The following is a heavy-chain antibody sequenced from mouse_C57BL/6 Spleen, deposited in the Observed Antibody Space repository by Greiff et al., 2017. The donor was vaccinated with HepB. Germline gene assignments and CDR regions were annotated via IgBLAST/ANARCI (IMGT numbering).Heavy chain of an antibody. Sequence: VQLQQPGAELVRPGSSVKLSCKASGYTFTSYWMDWVKQRPGQGLEWIGNIYPSDSETHYNQKFKDKATLTVDKSSSTAYMQLSSLTSEDSAVYYCARRDGYVGYWGQGTTLTVSS. J-gene: IGHJ2*01. V-gene: IGHV1-61*01. CDR2: IYPSDSET. CDR1: GYTFTSYW. CDR3: ARRDGYVGY. D-gene: IGHD2-3*01.